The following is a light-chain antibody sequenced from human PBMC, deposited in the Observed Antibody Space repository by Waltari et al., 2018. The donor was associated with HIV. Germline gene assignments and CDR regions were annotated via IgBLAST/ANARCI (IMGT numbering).Light chain of an antibody. CDR2: EVN. CDR3: SSYTSTRDSYV. Sequence: QSALTQPASVSGSLGQSITISCTGTTSDIGGYAYVSWYQQHPGKAPKLLISEVNNRPSGVSNRFSGSKSGNTASLTISGLQAEDEADYYCSSYTSTRDSYVFGTGTNVTVL. CDR1: TSDIGGYAY. V-gene: IGLV2-14*01. J-gene: IGLJ1*01.